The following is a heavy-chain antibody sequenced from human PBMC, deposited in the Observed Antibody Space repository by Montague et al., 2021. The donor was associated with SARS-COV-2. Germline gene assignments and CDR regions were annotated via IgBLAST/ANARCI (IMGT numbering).Heavy chain of an antibody. CDR1: GGSISNSNW. CDR3: GRGGTMTVVVFDY. V-gene: IGHV4-4*02. J-gene: IGHJ4*02. CDR2: IFRSGDS. D-gene: IGHD3-22*01. Sequence: SETLSLTCAVSGGSISNSNWWTWVRQSPGRGLVWLGEIFRSGDSSYNPSLKSRVTMSVDMSRNQFSLSLSNVTAADTAIYYCGRGGTMTVVVFDYWGQGTLVTVSS.